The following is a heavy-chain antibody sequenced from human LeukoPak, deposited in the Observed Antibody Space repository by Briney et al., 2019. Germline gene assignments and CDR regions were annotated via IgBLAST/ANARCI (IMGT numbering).Heavy chain of an antibody. V-gene: IGHV3-53*01. CDR3: NTLVGSRAVAPAGTLSDS. CDR2: IYSGGST. Sequence: GGSLRLSCAASGFTVSSNYMSWVRQAPGKGLEWVSVIYSGGSTYYADSVKGRFTISRDNSKNTLYLQMNSLKTDDTAVYYCNTLVGSRAVAPAGTLSDSWGQGTLVTVSS. CDR1: GFTVSSNY. J-gene: IGHJ4*02. D-gene: IGHD6-19*01.